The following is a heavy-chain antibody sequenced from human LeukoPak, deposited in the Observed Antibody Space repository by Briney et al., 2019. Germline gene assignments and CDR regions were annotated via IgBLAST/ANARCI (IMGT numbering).Heavy chain of an antibody. Sequence: SGGSLRLSCAASGFPFSSYGMHWVRQAPGKGLEWVAVIWNDGSKKLYADSVKGRLTVSRDSHKNVVFLQMNTLRVDDTAVYYCAKDRNIVIIPAAIEGFDYWGLGTLVTVAS. CDR2: IWNDGSKK. CDR3: AKDRNIVIIPAAIEGFDY. J-gene: IGHJ4*02. CDR1: GFPFSSYG. V-gene: IGHV3-33*06. D-gene: IGHD2-2*01.